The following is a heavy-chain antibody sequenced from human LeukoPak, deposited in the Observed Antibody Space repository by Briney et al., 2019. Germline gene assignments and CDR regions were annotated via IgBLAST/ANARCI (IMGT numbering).Heavy chain of an antibody. D-gene: IGHD3-22*01. CDR3: ARERDYDTYIDY. Sequence: GGSLRLSCAVSGFRVSSNHMTWVRQAPGKGLEWISLIYTGDVTYYADSVKGRFTISTDNSKNILFLQMDSLTAEDAALYYCARERDYDTYIDYWGQGTLVTVSS. CDR2: IYTGDVT. J-gene: IGHJ4*02. CDR1: GFRVSSNH. V-gene: IGHV3-53*01.